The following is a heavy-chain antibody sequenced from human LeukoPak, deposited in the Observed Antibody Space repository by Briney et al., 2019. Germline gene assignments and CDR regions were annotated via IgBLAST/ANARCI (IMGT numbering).Heavy chain of an antibody. D-gene: IGHD3-22*01. Sequence: GGSLRLSCAASGFTFSSYWMHWVRQAPGKGLVWVSRINSDGSSTSYADSVKGRFTISRDNAKNTLYLQMNSLRAEDTAVYYYARGVVVIPGYYGMDVWGQGTTVTVSS. CDR1: GFTFSSYW. V-gene: IGHV3-74*01. CDR2: INSDGSST. J-gene: IGHJ6*02. CDR3: ARGVVVIPGYYGMDV.